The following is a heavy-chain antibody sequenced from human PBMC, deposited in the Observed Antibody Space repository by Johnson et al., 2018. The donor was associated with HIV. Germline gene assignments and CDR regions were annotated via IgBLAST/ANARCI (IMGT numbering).Heavy chain of an antibody. CDR2: ISSNGGST. Sequence: VQLVESGGGLVQPGGSLRLSCAASGFTFSSYAMHWVRQAPGKGLEYVSAISSNGGSTYYANSVKGRFTISRDNSKNTLYLQMGSLRAEDMAVYYCARRDKDAFDIWGQGTMVTVSS. J-gene: IGHJ3*02. CDR1: GFTFSSYA. V-gene: IGHV3-64*01. CDR3: ARRDKDAFDI.